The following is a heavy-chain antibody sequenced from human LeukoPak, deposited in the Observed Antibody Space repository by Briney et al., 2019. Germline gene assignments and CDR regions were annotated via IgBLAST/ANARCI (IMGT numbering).Heavy chain of an antibody. D-gene: IGHD2-2*01. V-gene: IGHV5-10-1*01. J-gene: IGHJ5*02. CDR1: GYSFTSYW. Sequence: GESLKISCKGSGYSFTSYWISWARQMPGKGLEWMGRIDPSDSYTNYSPSFQGHVTISADKSISTAYLQWSSLKASDTAMYYCGYCSSTSCYENWFDPWGQGTLVTVSS. CDR3: GYCSSTSCYENWFDP. CDR2: IDPSDSYT.